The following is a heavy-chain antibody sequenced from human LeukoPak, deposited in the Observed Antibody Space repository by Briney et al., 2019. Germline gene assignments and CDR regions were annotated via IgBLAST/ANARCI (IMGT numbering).Heavy chain of an antibody. CDR3: ARRAAEWELPYFDY. Sequence: ASVKVSCKASGYTFTSYDINWVRQATGQGLEWMGWMNPNSGNTGYAQKFQGRVTITRNTSISTAYMELSSLRSEDTAVYYCARRAAEWELPYFDYWGQGTLVTVSS. D-gene: IGHD1-26*01. CDR1: GYTFTSYD. V-gene: IGHV1-8*03. J-gene: IGHJ4*02. CDR2: MNPNSGNT.